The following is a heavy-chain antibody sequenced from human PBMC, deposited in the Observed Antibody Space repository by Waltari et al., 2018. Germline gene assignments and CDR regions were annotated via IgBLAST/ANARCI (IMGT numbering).Heavy chain of an antibody. Sequence: EVQLVQSGAEVKKPGESLKISCKGSGYSFTSYWIGWVRQMPGKGLEWMGIIYPGDSDTSYSPSFQGQVTISADKSISTAYLQWSSLKASDTAMYYCASGGAVAGTLDSSAPFDYWGQGTLVTVSS. V-gene: IGHV5-51*01. CDR3: ASGGAVAGTLDSSAPFDY. J-gene: IGHJ4*02. D-gene: IGHD6-19*01. CDR1: GYSFTSYW. CDR2: IYPGDSDT.